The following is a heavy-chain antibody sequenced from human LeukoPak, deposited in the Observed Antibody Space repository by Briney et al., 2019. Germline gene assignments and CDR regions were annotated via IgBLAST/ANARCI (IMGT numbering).Heavy chain of an antibody. CDR1: GFTFTTYS. J-gene: IGHJ4*02. Sequence: TGGSLRLSCEASGFTFTTYSMTWVRQAPGKGLEWVSIISSGSSAIFSADALKGRFTISRDDAKNLLYLDMNSLRAEGTAVYYCARDKFHCSSTSCYGPPVDYWGQGTLVTVSS. V-gene: IGHV3-21*01. CDR2: ISSGSSAI. D-gene: IGHD2-2*01. CDR3: ARDKFHCSSTSCYGPPVDY.